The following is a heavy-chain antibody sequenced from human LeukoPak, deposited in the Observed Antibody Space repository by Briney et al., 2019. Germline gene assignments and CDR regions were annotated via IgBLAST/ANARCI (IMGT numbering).Heavy chain of an antibody. J-gene: IGHJ6*04. CDR2: ISAYNGNT. CDR1: GYTFTSYA. CDR3: AGDFIGANYYYAMDV. Sequence: ASVKVSYKASGYTFTSYAMHWVRQAPGQRLEWMGWISAYNGNTNYAQNPQGRVTMTTDTSTSTAYMELRSLRSDDTAVYYCAGDFIGANYYYAMDVWGKGTTVTVSS. V-gene: IGHV1-18*01. D-gene: IGHD4/OR15-4a*01.